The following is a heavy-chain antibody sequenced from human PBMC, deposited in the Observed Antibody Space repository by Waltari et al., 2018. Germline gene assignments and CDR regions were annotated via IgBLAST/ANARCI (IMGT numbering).Heavy chain of an antibody. CDR3: AKVGPGKQWQWDDAFDI. Sequence: EVQLLESGGGLVQPGGSLRLSCAASGFTFSSYAMSWVRQAPGKGLEWVSAISGSGGSTYYADSVKGRFTISRDNSKNTLYLQMNSLRAEDTAVYYCAKVGPGKQWQWDDAFDIWGQGTMVTVSS. CDR2: ISGSGGST. CDR1: GFTFSSYA. V-gene: IGHV3-23*01. D-gene: IGHD6-19*01. J-gene: IGHJ3*02.